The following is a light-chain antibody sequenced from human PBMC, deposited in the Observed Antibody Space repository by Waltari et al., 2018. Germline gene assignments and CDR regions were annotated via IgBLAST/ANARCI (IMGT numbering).Light chain of an antibody. CDR1: SSNIGSNY. CDR2: RND. CDR3: ATWDGNLNTVL. J-gene: IGLJ2*01. V-gene: IGLV1-47*01. Sequence: QSVRTQPPSPSWSPGQPLNCRFSGRSSNIGSNYQYWYQALPGTAPKLIIYRNDQRPSGIPDRFSGSKSDTSASLAISGLRSDDEAGYYCATWDGNLNTVLFGGGTRLSVL.